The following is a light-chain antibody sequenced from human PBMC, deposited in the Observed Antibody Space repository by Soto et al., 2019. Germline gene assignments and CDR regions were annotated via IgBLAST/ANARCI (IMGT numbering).Light chain of an antibody. J-gene: IGKJ4*01. Sequence: DIVLTQSPASLSWSPGERATLSCRASQSVSRSLAWYQLKPGQVPRLLIYEASNRATGIPARFSGSGSGTDFTLTISSLEPEDFAVYYCQHRTNWLTFGGGTKVEIK. CDR2: EAS. CDR3: QHRTNWLT. CDR1: QSVSRS. V-gene: IGKV3-11*01.